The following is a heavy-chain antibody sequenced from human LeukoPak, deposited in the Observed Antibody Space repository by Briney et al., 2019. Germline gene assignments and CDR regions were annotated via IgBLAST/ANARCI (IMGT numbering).Heavy chain of an antibody. CDR1: GGSISSGGYS. J-gene: IGHJ4*02. D-gene: IGHD6-6*01. CDR2: IYYSGST. Sequence: SETLSLTCAVSGGSISSGGYSWSWIRQPPGKGLEWIGYIYYSGSTNYNPSLKSRVTISVDTSKNQFSLKLSSVTAADTAVYYCASSSWSEYYFDYWGQGTLVTVSS. V-gene: IGHV4-30-4*07. CDR3: ASSSWSEYYFDY.